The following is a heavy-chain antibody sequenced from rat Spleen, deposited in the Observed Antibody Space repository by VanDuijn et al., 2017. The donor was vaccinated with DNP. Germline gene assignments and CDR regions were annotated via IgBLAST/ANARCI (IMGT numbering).Heavy chain of an antibody. D-gene: IGHD1-10*01. CDR2: ISYSGNT. J-gene: IGHJ2*01. CDR3: ARYRITTRDYFDY. CDR1: GYSITSNY. V-gene: IGHV3-1*01. Sequence: EVQLQESGPGLVKPSQSLSLTCSVTGYSITSNYWGWVRKFPGNKMEWMGYISYSGNTSYNPSLKSRISITRDTSKNQFFLQLNSVTTEDTATYYCARYRITTRDYFDYWGQGVMVTVSS.